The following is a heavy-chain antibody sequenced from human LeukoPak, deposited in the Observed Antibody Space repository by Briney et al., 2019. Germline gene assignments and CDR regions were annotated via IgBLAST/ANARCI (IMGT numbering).Heavy chain of an antibody. D-gene: IGHD5-18*01. CDR2: ISSSGGSI. Sequence: GGSLRLSCAASGFTLSNYEMNWIRQAPGKGLEWVSYISSSGGSIYYADSVKGRFTISRDNAKNLLYLQVNSLRAEDTAIYYCARGYRFGYDYWGQGTLVTVSS. J-gene: IGHJ4*02. CDR3: ARGYRFGYDY. CDR1: GFTLSNYE. V-gene: IGHV3-48*03.